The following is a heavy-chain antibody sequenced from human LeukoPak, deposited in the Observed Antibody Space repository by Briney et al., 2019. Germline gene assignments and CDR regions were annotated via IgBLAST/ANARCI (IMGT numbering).Heavy chain of an antibody. D-gene: IGHD2-21*02. CDR1: GFTFSDYY. J-gene: IGHJ5*02. CDR2: ISSSGSTI. V-gene: IGHV3-11*01. CDR3: ARDSPDSSFDP. Sequence: QTGGSLRLSCAASGFTFSDYYMSWIRQAPGKGLEWVSYISSSGSTIYYADSVKGRFTISRDNAKNSLYLQMNSLRAEDTAVYYCARDSPDSSFDPCGQGTLVTASS.